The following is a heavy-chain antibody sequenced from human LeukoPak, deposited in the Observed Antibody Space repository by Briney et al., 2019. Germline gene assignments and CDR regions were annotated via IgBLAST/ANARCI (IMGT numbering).Heavy chain of an antibody. Sequence: SETLSLTCTVSGASISSYYWSWIRQPPGKGLEWIGYIYYSGSTNYNPSFKSRVTISVDTSKNQFSLKLSSVTAADTAVYYCARDGSGYEVDAFDIWGQGTMVTVSS. J-gene: IGHJ3*02. V-gene: IGHV4-59*01. CDR2: IYYSGST. CDR1: GASISSYY. D-gene: IGHD5-12*01. CDR3: ARDGSGYEVDAFDI.